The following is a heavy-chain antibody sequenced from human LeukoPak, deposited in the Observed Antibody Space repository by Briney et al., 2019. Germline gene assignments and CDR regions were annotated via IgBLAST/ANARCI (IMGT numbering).Heavy chain of an antibody. CDR2: ISYDGSNK. CDR3: ARGEQWLAPNLDY. V-gene: IGHV3-30-3*01. D-gene: IGHD6-19*01. Sequence: GRSLRLSCAASGFTFSSYAMHWVRQAPGKGLEWVAVISYDGSNKYYADSVKGRITISRDNSKNTLYLQMNSLRAEDTAVYYCARGEQWLAPNLDYWGQGTLVTVSS. J-gene: IGHJ4*02. CDR1: GFTFSSYA.